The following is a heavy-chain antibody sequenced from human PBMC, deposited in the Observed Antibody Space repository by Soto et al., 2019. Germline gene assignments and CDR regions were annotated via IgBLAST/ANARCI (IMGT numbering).Heavy chain of an antibody. D-gene: IGHD6-6*01. V-gene: IGHV1-3*01. J-gene: IGHJ4*03. CDR1: GYTFTSYA. CDR3: ALSPCQRGPSSSPIHY. Sequence: ASVKVSCKASGYTFTSYAMNWVRQAPGQRLEWMGWINAGTGNTKYSQKFQGRVTITRDTSASTAYMELSSLRSDDTAVYFCALSPCQRGPSSSPIHYFGHWALVT. CDR2: INAGTGNT.